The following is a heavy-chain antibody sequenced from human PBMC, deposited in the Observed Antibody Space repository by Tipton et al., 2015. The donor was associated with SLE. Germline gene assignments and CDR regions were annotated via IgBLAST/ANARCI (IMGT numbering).Heavy chain of an antibody. J-gene: IGHJ4*02. Sequence: TLSLTCTVSGGSISSYYWSWIRQPPGKGLEWIGYIYYSGSTNYNPSLKSRVTISVDTSKNQFSLKLSSVTAADTAVYYCARVGHSSSWFAYYFDYWGQGTLVTVSS. CDR1: GGSISSYY. CDR2: IYYSGST. D-gene: IGHD6-13*01. V-gene: IGHV4-59*01. CDR3: ARVGHSSSWFAYYFDY.